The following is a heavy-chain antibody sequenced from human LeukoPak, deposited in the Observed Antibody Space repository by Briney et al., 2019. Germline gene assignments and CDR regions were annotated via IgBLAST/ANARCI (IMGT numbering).Heavy chain of an antibody. CDR1: GFPFSSYA. D-gene: IGHD2-8*01. Sequence: PGGSLILSCAASGFPFSSYAMSWVRQAPGKGLEWVSAISGSGGSTYYADSVKGRFTISRDNSKNTLYLQMNSLRAEDTAVYYCAKGYWWRSYFGYWGQGTLVTVSS. V-gene: IGHV3-23*01. J-gene: IGHJ4*02. CDR2: ISGSGGST. CDR3: AKGYWWRSYFGY.